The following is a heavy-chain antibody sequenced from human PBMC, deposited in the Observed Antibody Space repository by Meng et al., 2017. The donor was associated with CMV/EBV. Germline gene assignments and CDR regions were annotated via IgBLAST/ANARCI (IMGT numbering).Heavy chain of an antibody. CDR1: GGSFSGYY. CDR2: INHSGST. CDR3: ARVVAARLDY. D-gene: IGHD6-6*01. V-gene: IGHV4-34*01. J-gene: IGHJ4*02. Sequence: LSLTCAVSGGSFSGYYWSWIRQPPGKGLEWIGEINHSGSTNYNPSLKSRVTISVDTSKNQFSLKLSSVTAADTAVYYCARVVAARLDYWGQGTLVTVSS.